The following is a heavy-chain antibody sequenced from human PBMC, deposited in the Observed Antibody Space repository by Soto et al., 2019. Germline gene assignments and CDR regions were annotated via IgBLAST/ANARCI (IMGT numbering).Heavy chain of an antibody. Sequence: WETLSLTGSVSGASINNFAYYWGWIRQPPGKGLEWIGTVYYNENTYYNPSLRSRVAISVDTAKNQFSLNLRSVTAADTAVYFCARRERYYGSPGWFDPWGQGTLVTVSS. CDR1: GASINNFAYY. CDR2: VYYNENT. CDR3: ARRERYYGSPGWFDP. D-gene: IGHD3-10*01. J-gene: IGHJ5*01. V-gene: IGHV4-39*01.